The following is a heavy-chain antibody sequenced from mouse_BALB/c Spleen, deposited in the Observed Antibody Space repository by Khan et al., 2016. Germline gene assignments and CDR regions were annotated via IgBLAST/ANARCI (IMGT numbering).Heavy chain of an antibody. CDR2: IYPGSGDA. V-gene: IGHV1-77*01. Sequence: QVQLKQSGAELARPGASVKLSCKASGYTFTDFYINWVKQRTGQGLEWIGEIYPGSGDAYYNEKFKGMATLTADQSSSTAYMQLSSLTSEDSAVYCCARSGYYYGSSVWAMDYWGRGTSVTVSS. D-gene: IGHD1-1*01. CDR3: ARSGYYYGSSVWAMDY. CDR1: GYTFTDFY. J-gene: IGHJ4*01.